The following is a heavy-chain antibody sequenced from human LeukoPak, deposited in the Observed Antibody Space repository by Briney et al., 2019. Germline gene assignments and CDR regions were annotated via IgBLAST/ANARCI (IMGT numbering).Heavy chain of an antibody. D-gene: IGHD6-13*01. CDR3: ARGPHISAGGAPFDY. Sequence: GGSLRLSCAASGFTVSSNYMSWVRQAPGKGLGWVSVIYTGGGTYYTDSVKGRFIISRDNSKNTLFLQMNSLRVDDTAVYYCARGPHISAGGAPFDYWGQGTLVTVSS. J-gene: IGHJ4*02. CDR2: IYTGGGT. V-gene: IGHV3-53*01. CDR1: GFTVSSNY.